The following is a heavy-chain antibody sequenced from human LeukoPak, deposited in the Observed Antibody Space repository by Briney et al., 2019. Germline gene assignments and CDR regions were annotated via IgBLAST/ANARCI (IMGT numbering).Heavy chain of an antibody. Sequence: SETLSLTCAVYGGSFSGYYWSWIRQPPGKGLEWIGEINHSGSTNYNPSLKSRVTISVDTSKNQFSLKLSSVTAADTAVYYCARGSGWNYVLAWFDPWGQGTLVTVSS. CDR3: ARGSGWNYVLAWFDP. J-gene: IGHJ5*02. V-gene: IGHV4-34*01. CDR1: GGSFSGYY. D-gene: IGHD1-7*01. CDR2: INHSGST.